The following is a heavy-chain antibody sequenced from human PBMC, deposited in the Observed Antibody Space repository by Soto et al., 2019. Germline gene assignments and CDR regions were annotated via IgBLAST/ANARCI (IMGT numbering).Heavy chain of an antibody. V-gene: IGHV1-46*03. CDR1: GYICTNFY. Sequence: QVQLVQSGAEVKKPGASVRVSCQASGYICTNFYIHWVRQAPGQGLEWMAIINPTGGSTNYAQQFQGRVTVTFDTSTSTVFMDLNSLKYEDTAVYYCARHLTAGDSWGQGTLVIVSS. CDR2: INPTGGST. J-gene: IGHJ4*02. CDR3: ARHLTAGDS. D-gene: IGHD6-13*01.